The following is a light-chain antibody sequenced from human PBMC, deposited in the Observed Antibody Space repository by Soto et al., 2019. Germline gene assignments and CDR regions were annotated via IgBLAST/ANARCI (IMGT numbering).Light chain of an antibody. V-gene: IGKV1-39*01. CDR2: AAS. CDR1: QSISTY. Sequence: DIQMTQSPSSLSASVGDRVTITCRASQSISTYLNWYLQKPGKAPVLLIYAASRLQSGVPTRFNGSGSGTDFTLTINGLQPEDFATYYCQHTYTTPRTFRQGTKLEIQ. J-gene: IGKJ2*01. CDR3: QHTYTTPRT.